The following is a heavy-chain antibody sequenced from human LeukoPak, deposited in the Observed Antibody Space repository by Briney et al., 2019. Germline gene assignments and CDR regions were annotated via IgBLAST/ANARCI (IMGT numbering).Heavy chain of an antibody. V-gene: IGHV3-11*01. J-gene: IGHJ4*02. Sequence: GGSLRLSCAASGFTFSDYYMSWVRQAPGKGLEGVSYISSSGSTIYYADSVKGRFTISRDNAKNSLYLQMNSLRAEDTAVYYCARVWREYYYDSSGYYDYWGQGTLVTVSS. CDR3: ARVWREYYYDSSGYYDY. CDR2: ISSSGSTI. D-gene: IGHD3-22*01. CDR1: GFTFSDYY.